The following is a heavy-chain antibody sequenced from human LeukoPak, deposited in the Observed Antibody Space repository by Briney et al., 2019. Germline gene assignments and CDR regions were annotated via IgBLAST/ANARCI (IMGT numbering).Heavy chain of an antibody. J-gene: IGHJ3*02. Sequence: SETLSLTCTVSGGSISSYYWSWIRQPAGKGLEWIGRIYTSGSTNYNPSLKSRVTMSVDTSKSQFSLKLSSVTAADTAVYYCARVAPSYYDFWSGYPVDIWGQGTMVTVSS. CDR1: GGSISSYY. D-gene: IGHD3-3*01. CDR3: ARVAPSYYDFWSGYPVDI. CDR2: IYTSGST. V-gene: IGHV4-4*07.